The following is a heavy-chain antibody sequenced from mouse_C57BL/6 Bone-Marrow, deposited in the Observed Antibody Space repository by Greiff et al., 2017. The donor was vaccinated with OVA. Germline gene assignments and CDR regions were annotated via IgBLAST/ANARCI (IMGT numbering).Heavy chain of an antibody. CDR2: IYPGSGST. J-gene: IGHJ3*01. Sequence: QVHVKQPGAELVKPGASVKMSCKASGYTFTSYWITWVKQRPGQGLEWIGDIYPGSGSTNYNEKFKSKATLTVDTSSSTAYMQLSSLTSEDSAVYYCATANWGFFAYWGQGTLVTVSA. CDR1: GYTFTSYW. CDR3: ATANWGFFAY. D-gene: IGHD4-1*01. V-gene: IGHV1-55*01.